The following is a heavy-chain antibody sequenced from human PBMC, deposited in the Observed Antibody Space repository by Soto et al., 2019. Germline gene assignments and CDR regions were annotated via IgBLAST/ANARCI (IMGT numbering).Heavy chain of an antibody. CDR3: AKGSIEYCAAVDH. CDR2: ISARGGSS. CDR1: GFSFSSYA. Sequence: EVQLLESGGGLVQPGGSLRLACAASGFSFSSYAMVWVRQAPGKGLEWVSVISARGGSSYFADSVKGGFTITRDNCMNVLSLEINSLRAEDTDTYFCAKGSIEYCAAVDHWGQGTPVLVSS. V-gene: IGHV3-23*01. D-gene: IGHD2-21*01. J-gene: IGHJ4*02.